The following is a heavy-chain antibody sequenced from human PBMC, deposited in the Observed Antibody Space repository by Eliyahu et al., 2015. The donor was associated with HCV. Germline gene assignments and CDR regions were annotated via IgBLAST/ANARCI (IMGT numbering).Heavy chain of an antibody. D-gene: IGHD3-22*01. V-gene: IGHV3-23*01. Sequence: EVQLLESGGGLGQPGGSLRLSCAASGFPFSXYGMSWVRQAPGKGLEGVSAISGSGGSTYYTDSVKGRFTISRDNSKNTLYLQMNSLRAEDTAVYYCVKGHYDGGGYYYFDYWGQGTLVTVSS. CDR1: GFPFSXYG. CDR3: VKGHYDGGGYYYFDY. CDR2: ISGSGGST. J-gene: IGHJ4*02.